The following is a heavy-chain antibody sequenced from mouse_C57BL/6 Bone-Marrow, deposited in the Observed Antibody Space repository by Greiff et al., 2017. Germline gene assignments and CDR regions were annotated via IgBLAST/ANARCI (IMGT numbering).Heavy chain of an antibody. D-gene: IGHD4-1*01. V-gene: IGHV1-4*01. Sequence: QVQLQQSGAELARPGASVKMSCKASGYTFTSYTMHWVQQRPGQGLEWIGYITPSSGYTTYNQKFKDQATFTTDKSSNTPSMQLRSLRSEDSEVYYCARTGTWNYYAMDYWGQGTSVTVSS. J-gene: IGHJ4*01. CDR1: GYTFTSYT. CDR3: ARTGTWNYYAMDY. CDR2: ITPSSGYT.